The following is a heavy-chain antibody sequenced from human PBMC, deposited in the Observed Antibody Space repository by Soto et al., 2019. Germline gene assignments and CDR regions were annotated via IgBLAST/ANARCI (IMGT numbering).Heavy chain of an antibody. V-gene: IGHV3-21*01. D-gene: IGHD3-10*01. J-gene: IGHJ3*02. CDR1: GFTFSSYS. CDR2: ISSSSSYI. Sequence: GGSLRLSCAASGFTFSSYSMNWVRQAPGKGLEWVSSISSSSSYIYYADSVKGRFTISRDNSNNSLSLQMNSLRAEDTAVYYCAREDTLWFWELMILTANDAFDXWGQGTMVTVS. CDR3: AREDTLWFWELMILTANDAFDX.